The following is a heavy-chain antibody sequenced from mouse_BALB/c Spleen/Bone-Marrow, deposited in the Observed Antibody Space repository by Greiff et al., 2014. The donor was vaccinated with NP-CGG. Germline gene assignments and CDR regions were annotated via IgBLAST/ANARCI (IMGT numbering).Heavy chain of an antibody. D-gene: IGHD1-1*01. J-gene: IGHJ4*01. V-gene: IGHV14-3*02. CDR1: GFNIKDTY. CDR2: IDPANGNT. Sequence: VQLQQSGAELVKPGASVELSCTASGFNIKDTYMHWVRQRPEQGLEWIGRIDPANGNTKYDPKFQGKATITADTSSNTAYLQLSSLTSEDTAVCYCARYYYGSSYAMDYWGQGTSVTVSS. CDR3: ARYYYGSSYAMDY.